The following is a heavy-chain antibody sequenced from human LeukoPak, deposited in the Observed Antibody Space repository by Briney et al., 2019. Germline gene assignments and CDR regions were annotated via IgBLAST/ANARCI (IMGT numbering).Heavy chain of an antibody. CDR1: GFTFSSYG. V-gene: IGHV3-30*18. CDR2: ISYDGSNK. J-gene: IGHJ4*02. D-gene: IGHD3-9*01. CDR3: AKNIGRRDILTGFDY. Sequence: GGSLRLSCAASGFTFSSYGMHWVRQAPGKGLEWVAVISYDGSNKYYADSVKGRFTISRDNSKNTLYLQMNSLRAEDTAVYYCAKNIGRRDILTGFDYWGQGTLVTVSS.